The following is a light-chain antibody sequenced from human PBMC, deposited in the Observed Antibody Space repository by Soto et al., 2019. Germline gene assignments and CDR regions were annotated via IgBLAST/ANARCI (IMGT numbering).Light chain of an antibody. CDR2: GNS. CDR3: QSYDSSLSGSWV. V-gene: IGLV1-40*01. Sequence: QAVVTQPPSVSGAPGQRVTISCTGSSSNIGAGYDVHWYQQLPGTAPKLLIYGNSNRPSGVPDRFSGSKSGTSASLAIPGLQAEDEADYYCQSYDSSLSGSWVFGGGTKLTVL. CDR1: SSNIGAGYD. J-gene: IGLJ2*01.